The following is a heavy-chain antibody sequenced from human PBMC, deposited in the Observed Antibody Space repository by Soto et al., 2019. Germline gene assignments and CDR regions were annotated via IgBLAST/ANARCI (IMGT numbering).Heavy chain of an antibody. CDR1: GFTSSSYW. CDR3: ARDVPITMVRGGPGDV. Sequence: GSLRLSCAASGFTSSSYWMNWVRQAPGKGLEWVANIKQDGSEKYSVDSVKGRFTISRDNAKNSLYLQMNSLRAEDTAIYYCARDVPITMVRGGPGDVWGKGTTVTVSS. V-gene: IGHV3-7*01. D-gene: IGHD3-10*01. CDR2: IKQDGSEK. J-gene: IGHJ6*04.